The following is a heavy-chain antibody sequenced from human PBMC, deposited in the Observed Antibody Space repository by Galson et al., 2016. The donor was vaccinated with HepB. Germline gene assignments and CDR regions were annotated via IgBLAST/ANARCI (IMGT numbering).Heavy chain of an antibody. CDR1: GYSFTNYW. Sequence: QSGAEVKKPGESLKISCKGSGYSFTNYWIGWVRQKPGKGLDWMGIIYPGDSDTTYTPSFQGQVTISVDKSISTAYVQWSSVKASYTAMYYCARLKGDGDGDWYFDRWGRGTLVTVSS. J-gene: IGHJ2*01. V-gene: IGHV5-51*01. D-gene: IGHD5-24*01. CDR2: IYPGDSDT. CDR3: ARLKGDGDGDWYFDR.